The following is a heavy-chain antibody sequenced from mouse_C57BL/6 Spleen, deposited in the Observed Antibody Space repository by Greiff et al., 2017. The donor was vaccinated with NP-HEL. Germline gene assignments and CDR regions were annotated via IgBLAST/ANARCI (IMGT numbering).Heavy chain of an antibody. V-gene: IGHV6-3*01. CDR3: TEAGYYEYYFDY. J-gene: IGHJ2*01. D-gene: IGHD2-3*01. CDR1: GFTFSNYW. CDR2: IRLKSDNYAT. Sequence: EVMLVESGGGLVQPGGSMKLSCVASGFTFSNYWMNWVRQSPEKGLEWVAQIRLKSDNYATHYAESVKGRFTISRDDSKSSVYLQMNNLRAEDTGIYYCTEAGYYEYYFDYWGQGTTLTVSS.